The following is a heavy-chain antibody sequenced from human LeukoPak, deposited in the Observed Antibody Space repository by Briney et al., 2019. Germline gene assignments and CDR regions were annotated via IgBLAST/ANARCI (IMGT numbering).Heavy chain of an antibody. CDR3: VSFYETY. CDR2: INSDGSWT. V-gene: IGHV3-74*01. Sequence: WGSLRLSCAASGRYWMHWVRQAPGKGLVWVSHINSDGSWTSYADSVKGRFTISKDNAKNTVYLQMSNLRVEDTAVYYCVSFYETYWGRGTLVTVSS. D-gene: IGHD2/OR15-2a*01. CDR1: GRYW. J-gene: IGHJ4*02.